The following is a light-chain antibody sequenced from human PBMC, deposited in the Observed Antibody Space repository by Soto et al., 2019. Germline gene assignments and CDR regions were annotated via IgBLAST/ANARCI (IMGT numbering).Light chain of an antibody. J-gene: IGLJ2*01. CDR3: SSYTSSSSVI. V-gene: IGLV2-14*03. CDR1: SSDVGAYGY. Sequence: QSVLTQPASVSGSPGQSIAISCTGTSSDVGAYGYVSWYQQHPGKAPKLMIFDVNHRPSGISNRFSGSKSGNTASLTISGLQAEDEADYYCSSYTSSSSVIFGGGTKVTVL. CDR2: DVN.